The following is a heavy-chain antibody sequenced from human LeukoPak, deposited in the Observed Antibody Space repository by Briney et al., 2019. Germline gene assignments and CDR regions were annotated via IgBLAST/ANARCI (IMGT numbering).Heavy chain of an antibody. CDR2: INHSGIT. CDR1: GGSFSGYY. Sequence: PSETLSLTCAVYGGSFSGYYWTWIRQTPGKGLEWIGEINHSGITDYNPSLRSRVTISVDTSKNQFSLKLSSVTAADTAIYYCARAVIVVAAATQRNWFDPWGQGTLVTVSS. J-gene: IGHJ5*02. D-gene: IGHD2-15*01. V-gene: IGHV4-34*01. CDR3: ARAVIVVAAATQRNWFDP.